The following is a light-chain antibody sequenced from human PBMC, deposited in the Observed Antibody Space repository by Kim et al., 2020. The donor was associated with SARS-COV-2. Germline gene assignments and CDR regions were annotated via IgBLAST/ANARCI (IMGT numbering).Light chain of an antibody. Sequence: VSPGQTASITCSGDKLGDKYACWYQQKPGQAPVLVIYQDSKRPSGIPERFSGSNSGNTATLTISGTQAMDEADYYCQAWDSSTLYVFGTGTKVTVL. CDR3: QAWDSSTLYV. CDR1: KLGDKY. J-gene: IGLJ1*01. CDR2: QDS. V-gene: IGLV3-1*01.